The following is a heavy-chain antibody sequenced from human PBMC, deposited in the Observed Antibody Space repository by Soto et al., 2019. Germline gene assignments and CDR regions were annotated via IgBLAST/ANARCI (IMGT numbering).Heavy chain of an antibody. J-gene: IGHJ6*02. CDR1: GFTFDDYA. CDR3: AKDLENGYSYGFIYYYYYGMDV. CDR2: ISWNSGSI. D-gene: IGHD5-18*01. V-gene: IGHV3-9*01. Sequence: PVGSLRLSCAASGFTFDDYAMHWVRQAPGKGLEWVSGISWNSGSIGYADSVKGRFTISRDNAKNSLYLQMNSLRAEDTALYYCAKDLENGYSYGFIYYYYYGMDVWGQGTTVTVSS.